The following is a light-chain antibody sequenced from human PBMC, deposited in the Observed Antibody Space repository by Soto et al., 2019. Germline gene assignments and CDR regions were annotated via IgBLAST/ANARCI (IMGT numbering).Light chain of an antibody. Sequence: DIQMTQFPSTLSSSLRVIVTVSCLASQSISSWLAWYQQNPGKAPELLIYDASTLESGVPSRFSGSGSGTDFTLTISSLQPEDFATYYCQQSYSTPLTFGGGTKVDIK. V-gene: IGKV1-39*01. CDR1: QSISSW. CDR3: QQSYSTPLT. J-gene: IGKJ4*01. CDR2: DAS.